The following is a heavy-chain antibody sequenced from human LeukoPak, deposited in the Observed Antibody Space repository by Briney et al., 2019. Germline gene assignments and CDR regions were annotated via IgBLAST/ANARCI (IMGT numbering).Heavy chain of an antibody. CDR2: ISSSNRYM. V-gene: IGHV3-21*01. D-gene: IGHD3-3*01. CDR1: GFTFSSYN. Sequence: GGSLRLSCAASGFTFSSYNMNWVRQAPGKGLGWVSSISSSNRYMYYADSLKGRITISRDNAKTSLYLQMNSLRAEDTAVYYCAKTYDFWSGYFDHWGQGTLVTVSS. J-gene: IGHJ4*02. CDR3: AKTYDFWSGYFDH.